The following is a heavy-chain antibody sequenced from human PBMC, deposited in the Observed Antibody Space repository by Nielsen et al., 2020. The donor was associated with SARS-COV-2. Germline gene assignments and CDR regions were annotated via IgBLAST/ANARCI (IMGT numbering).Heavy chain of an antibody. CDR1: GGSISSSSYY. CDR3: ARHHPVHGEYYYYGMDV. V-gene: IGHV4-61*05. J-gene: IGHJ6*02. D-gene: IGHD1-1*01. CDR2: VYYSGST. Sequence: SETLSLTCTVSGGSISSSSYYWSWIRQPPGKALEWIGYVYYSGSTNYSPSLKSRFTISVDTSKNQFSLKLRSVTAADTAVYYCARHHPVHGEYYYYGMDVWGQGTTVTVSS.